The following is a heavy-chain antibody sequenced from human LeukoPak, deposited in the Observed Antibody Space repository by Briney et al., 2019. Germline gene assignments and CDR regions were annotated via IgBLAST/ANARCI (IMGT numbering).Heavy chain of an antibody. J-gene: IGHJ4*02. V-gene: IGHV4-30-4*08. D-gene: IGHD5-18*01. CDR2: IYYSGST. CDR1: GGSISSGDYY. Sequence: PSETLSLTXTVSGGSISSGDYYWSWIRQPPGKGLEWIGYIYYSGSTYYNPSLKSRVTISADTSKNQFSLKLSSVTAADTAVYYCARAIQLWRWFDYWGQGTLVTVSS. CDR3: ARAIQLWRWFDY.